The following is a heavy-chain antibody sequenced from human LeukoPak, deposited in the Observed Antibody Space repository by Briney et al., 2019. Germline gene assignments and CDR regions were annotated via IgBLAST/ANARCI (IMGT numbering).Heavy chain of an antibody. CDR2: IYYSGST. CDR1: GGSISSSSYY. D-gene: IGHD4-17*01. J-gene: IGHJ4*02. V-gene: IGHV4-39*01. Sequence: SETLSLTCTVSGGSISSSSYYWGWIRRPPGKGLEWIGSIYYSGSTYYNPSLKSRVTISVDTSKNQFSRKLSSVTAADTAVYYCARQRGYGVYLFDYWGQGTLVTVSS. CDR3: ARQRGYGVYLFDY.